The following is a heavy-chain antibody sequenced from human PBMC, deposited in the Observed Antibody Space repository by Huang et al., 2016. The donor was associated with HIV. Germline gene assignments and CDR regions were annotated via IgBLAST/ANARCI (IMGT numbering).Heavy chain of an antibody. J-gene: IGHJ6*02. Sequence: VESGGRLVQPGGSISLSCVGSTFTFGAYWMSWVGQSPGKGLEWVAKNKQDESEKYEVESVKGRFNISRDNAKKVLFLEMNNVRVEDTATYYCATKTAAMDIWGQGTTVTVS. D-gene: IGHD1-7*01. CDR1: TFTFGAYW. V-gene: IGHV3-7*01. CDR2: NKQDESEK. CDR3: ATKTAAMDI.